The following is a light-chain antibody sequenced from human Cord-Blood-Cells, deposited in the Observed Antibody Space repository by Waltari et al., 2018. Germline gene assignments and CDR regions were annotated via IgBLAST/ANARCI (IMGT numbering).Light chain of an antibody. CDR1: QSVRSY. CDR3: QQRSNWPLT. CDR2: DAS. V-gene: IGKV3-11*01. J-gene: IGKJ4*01. Sequence: ELVLPQSPATLSLSPGARAILSCRASQSVRSYLAWYQQKPGQAPRLLIYDASNRATGIPARFSGSGSGTDFTLTISSLEPEDFAVYYCQQRSNWPLTFGGGTKVEIK.